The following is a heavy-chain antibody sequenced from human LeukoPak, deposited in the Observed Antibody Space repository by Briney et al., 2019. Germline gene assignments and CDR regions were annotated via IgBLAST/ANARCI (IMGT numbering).Heavy chain of an antibody. CDR1: GFTFSSYA. CDR3: ARTPAYCGGDCYSTFDH. V-gene: IGHV3-23*01. D-gene: IGHD2-21*02. Sequence: GGSLRLSCAASGFTFSSYAMSWVRQAPGKGLEWVSAFSVGGGTTFYADSVKGRFTISRDNSKNMLYLQMNSLTAEDTAVYYSARTPAYCGGDCYSTFDHWGQGTLVTVSS. J-gene: IGHJ4*02. CDR2: FSVGGGTT.